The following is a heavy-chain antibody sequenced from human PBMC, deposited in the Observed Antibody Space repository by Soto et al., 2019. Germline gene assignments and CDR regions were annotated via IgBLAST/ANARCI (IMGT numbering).Heavy chain of an antibody. CDR2: MFHSGGA. D-gene: IGHD3-3*01. Sequence: SETLSLTCVVSDGSISTYDWWTWVRQPPGKGLEWIGKMFHSGGADYSPSLKSRVTISADSSKNHSSLRLTAVTAADTAVYYCATGNVDSMLEYWGQGTQVPVS. CDR3: ATGNVDSMLEY. J-gene: IGHJ4*02. CDR1: DGSISTYDW. V-gene: IGHV4-4*02.